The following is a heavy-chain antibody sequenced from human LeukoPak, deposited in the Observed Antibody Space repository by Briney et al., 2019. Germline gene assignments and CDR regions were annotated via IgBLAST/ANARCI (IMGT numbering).Heavy chain of an antibody. CDR3: HVRLGELSLIT. V-gene: IGHV3-48*03. Sequence: RTGGSLRLSCAASGFTFRNYEMSWVRQAPGKGLEWVSYISPSGDTIYYGDSVKGRFTISRDNAKNSLYLQMNSLRAEDTAVYYCHVRLGELSLITWGQGTLVTVSS. D-gene: IGHD3-16*02. CDR2: ISPSGDTI. CDR1: GFTFRNYE. J-gene: IGHJ4*02.